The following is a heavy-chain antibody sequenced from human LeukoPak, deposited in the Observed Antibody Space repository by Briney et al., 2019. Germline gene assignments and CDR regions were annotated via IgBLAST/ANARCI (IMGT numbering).Heavy chain of an antibody. J-gene: IGHJ4*02. CDR2: IYHSGST. D-gene: IGHD4-11*01. Sequence: SETLSLTCTVSGGSISSGGYYWSWIRQPPGKGLEWIGYIYHSGSTFYNPSLKSRVTISVDTSKNQFSLKLSSVTAADTAVYYCARGTIKRVPTNWGQGTLVTVSS. CDR3: ARGTIKRVPTN. CDR1: GGSISSGGYY. V-gene: IGHV4-30-2*01.